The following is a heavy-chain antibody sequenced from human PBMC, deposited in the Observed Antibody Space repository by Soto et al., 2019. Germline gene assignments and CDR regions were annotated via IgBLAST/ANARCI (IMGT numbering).Heavy chain of an antibody. V-gene: IGHV3-73*01. D-gene: IGHD3-22*01. CDR3: TRLGGGYPDSSGYYNQVDY. Sequence: GGSLRLSCAASGFTVSGSAMHWGRHASRKGLGWVGRIRSKANRYATAYAASVKGRFTSSRDDSKNTAYLQMNSRKTEDTAVYYCTRLGGGYPDSSGYYNQVDYWGQGTLVTVSS. J-gene: IGHJ4*02. CDR2: IRSKANRYAT. CDR1: GFTVSGSA.